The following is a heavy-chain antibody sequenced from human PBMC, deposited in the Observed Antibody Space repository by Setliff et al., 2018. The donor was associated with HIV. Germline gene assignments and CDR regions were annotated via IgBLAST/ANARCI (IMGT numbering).Heavy chain of an antibody. V-gene: IGHV4-59*08. CDR1: GVPISNYY. CDR3: VRQGPGSSPPHFGD. CDR2: IYGSGRT. D-gene: IGHD3-10*01. J-gene: IGHJ4*02. Sequence: SETLSLTCTVSGVPISNYYWSWIRQPPGTGLEWIGYIYGSGRTFYNPSLKSRVAISADTSKGQFSLRLSYVTAADTAVYYCVRQGPGSSPPHFGDWGEGTLVTVSS.